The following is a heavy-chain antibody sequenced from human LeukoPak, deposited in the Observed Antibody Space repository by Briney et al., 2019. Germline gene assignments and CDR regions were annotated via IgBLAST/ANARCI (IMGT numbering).Heavy chain of an antibody. D-gene: IGHD3-9*01. Sequence: SLRLSCAASGFTFDDYTMHWVRQAPGKGLEWVSGISWNSGSIGYADSVRGRFTISRDNAKNSVYLQMNSLRAEDTAVYYCARARESYDELVSGYWGQGTLVTVSS. V-gene: IGHV3-9*01. J-gene: IGHJ4*02. CDR1: GFTFDDYT. CDR2: ISWNSGSI. CDR3: ARARESYDELVSGY.